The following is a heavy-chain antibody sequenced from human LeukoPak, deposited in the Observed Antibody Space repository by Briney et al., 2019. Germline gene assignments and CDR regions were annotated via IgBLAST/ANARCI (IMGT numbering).Heavy chain of an antibody. D-gene: IGHD1-1*01. CDR1: GFTFSESW. CDR2: INHEGGGI. Sequence: GGSLRLFCAASGFTFSESWMTWVRQVPGLGLEWVAHINHEGGGIQYVDSVKGRFTISRDNAKGSVYLQMNSLRAEDTAIYHCATYINWVAGDVWGQGTTVIVS. J-gene: IGHJ6*02. V-gene: IGHV3-7*01. CDR3: ATYINWVAGDV.